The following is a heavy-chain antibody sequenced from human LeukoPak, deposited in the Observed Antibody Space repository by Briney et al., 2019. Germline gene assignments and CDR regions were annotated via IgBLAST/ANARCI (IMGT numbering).Heavy chain of an antibody. J-gene: IGHJ4*02. CDR1: GFTFGDYA. D-gene: IGHD5-12*01. Sequence: GGSLRLSCTASGFTFGDYAMSWFRQAPGKGLEWVGFIRSKAYGGTTEYAASVKGRFTISRDDSKSIAYLQMNSLKTEDTVVYYCTRDRTVDIVATYDYWGQGTLVTVSS. CDR2: IRSKAYGGTT. V-gene: IGHV3-49*03. CDR3: TRDRTVDIVATYDY.